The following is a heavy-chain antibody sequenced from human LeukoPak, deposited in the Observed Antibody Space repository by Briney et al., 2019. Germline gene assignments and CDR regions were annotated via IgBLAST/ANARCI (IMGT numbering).Heavy chain of an antibody. V-gene: IGHV4-34*01. J-gene: IGHJ4*02. D-gene: IGHD1-26*01. Sequence: SETLSLTCAVYGGSFSGYYWSWIRQPPGKGLEWIGEINHSGSTNYNPSLKSRVTISVDTSKNQFSLKLTSVTAADTAVYYCARSTVILGATGIDFWGQGTLVTVSS. CDR2: INHSGST. CDR3: ARSTVILGATGIDF. CDR1: GGSFSGYY.